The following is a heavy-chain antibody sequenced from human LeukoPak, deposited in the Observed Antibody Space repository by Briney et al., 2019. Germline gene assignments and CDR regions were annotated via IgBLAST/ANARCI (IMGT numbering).Heavy chain of an antibody. Sequence: PSETLSLTCTVSGGSISSGDYYWSWIRQPPGKGLERVGYIYYIGSTYYNPSLKSRVTISVDTSKNQFSLKLSSVTAADTAVYYCAREVTGTTNTLYNWFDPWGQGTLVTVSS. V-gene: IGHV4-30-4*08. CDR1: GGSISSGDYY. J-gene: IGHJ5*02. D-gene: IGHD1-7*01. CDR3: AREVTGTTNTLYNWFDP. CDR2: IYYIGST.